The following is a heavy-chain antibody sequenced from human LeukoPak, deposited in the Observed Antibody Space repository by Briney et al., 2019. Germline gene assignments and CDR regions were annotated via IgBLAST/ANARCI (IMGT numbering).Heavy chain of an antibody. J-gene: IGHJ1*01. D-gene: IGHD4-23*01. CDR3: ASPDDYGGLEFFQH. CDR2: INPNSGGT. V-gene: IGHV1-2*02. CDR1: GYTFTGYH. Sequence: GASVKVSCKASGYTFTGYHMHWVRQAPGQRLEWMGWINPNSGGTNYAQKFQGRVTMTRDTSISTAYMELSRLRSDDTAVYYCASPDDYGGLEFFQHWGQGTLVTVSS.